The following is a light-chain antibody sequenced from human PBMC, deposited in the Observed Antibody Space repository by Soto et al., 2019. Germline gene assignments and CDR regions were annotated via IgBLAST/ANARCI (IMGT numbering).Light chain of an antibody. CDR3: QRYDSFRT. V-gene: IGKV3-20*01. J-gene: IGKJ1*01. CDR1: QSVGRNY. Sequence: EIVLTQSPGTLSLSPGERATLSCRASQSVGRNYLAWYQQKPGQAPRLFIYDTSTRATGIPDRFSGSGSGTDFTLTITRLEPEDFAMYYCQRYDSFRTFGQGTKVDIK. CDR2: DTS.